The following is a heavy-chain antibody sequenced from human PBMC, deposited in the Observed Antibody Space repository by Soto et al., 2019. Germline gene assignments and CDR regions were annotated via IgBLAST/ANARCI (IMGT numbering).Heavy chain of an antibody. V-gene: IGHV1-46*01. CDR1: GYTFTSYY. J-gene: IGHJ6*02. CDR3: ATEGGVVVPAAMDRNNYCSYYGMDV. Sequence: QVQLVQSGAEVKKPGASVKVSCKASGYTFTSYYMHWVRQAPGQGLEWMGIINPSGGSTSYAQKFQGRVTVTRDTSTSTGYMGLSRLRSADTAVYYCATEGGVVVPAAMDRNNYCSYYGMDVWGQGPTVTVSS. D-gene: IGHD2-2*01. CDR2: INPSGGST.